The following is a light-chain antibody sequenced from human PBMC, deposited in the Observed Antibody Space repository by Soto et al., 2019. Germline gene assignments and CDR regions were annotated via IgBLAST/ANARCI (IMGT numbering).Light chain of an antibody. CDR2: GAS. CDR1: QSVSSSY. Sequence: EIVLTQSPGTLSLSPGERATLSCRASQSVSSSYLAWYQQKPGQAPRLLIYGASSRATGIPDRFSGSGSGTDFXLXIXRLXXXXFAVYYCQQYCSSPLYTFGQGTKLEIK. J-gene: IGKJ2*01. CDR3: QQYCSSPLYT. V-gene: IGKV3-20*01.